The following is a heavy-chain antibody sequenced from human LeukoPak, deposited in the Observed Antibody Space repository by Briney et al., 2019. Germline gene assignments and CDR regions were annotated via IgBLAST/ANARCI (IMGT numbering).Heavy chain of an antibody. CDR1: GFTFSSYA. J-gene: IGHJ6*02. Sequence: QSGGSLRLSCAASGFTFSSYAMSWVRQAPGKGLEWVSAINGSGGSTYYADSVKGRFTFSRDNSKNTLYLQMNSLRAEDTAVYYCAKWNTELELRVERLYGMDVWGQRTTVTVSS. CDR2: INGSGGST. CDR3: AKWNTELELRVERLYGMDV. V-gene: IGHV3-23*01. D-gene: IGHD1-7*01.